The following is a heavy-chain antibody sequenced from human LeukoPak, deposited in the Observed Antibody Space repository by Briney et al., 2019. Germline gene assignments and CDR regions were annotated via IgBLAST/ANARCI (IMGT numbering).Heavy chain of an antibody. CDR1: GGSISSYY. Sequence: PSETLSLTCTVSGGSISSYYWSWLRQPPGKGLEWIGYINYSGSTNYNPSLKSRVTVSVDTSKNQFSLKLSSETAADTAVYYCARSWAYGLGYYCYMDVWGKGTTVTVSS. J-gene: IGHJ6*03. CDR3: ARSWAYGLGYYCYMDV. V-gene: IGHV4-59*01. CDR2: INYSGST. D-gene: IGHD2-21*01.